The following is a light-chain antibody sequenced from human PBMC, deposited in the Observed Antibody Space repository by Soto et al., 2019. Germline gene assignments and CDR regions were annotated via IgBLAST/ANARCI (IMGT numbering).Light chain of an antibody. CDR1: SSDVGNYNL. CDR3: CSFALRSTLI. Sequence: QAVVTQPASVSGSPGQSITISCTGTSSDVGNYNLVSWYQQYPGKAPKLMIYEGGKRPSGVSNRFSGSKSGNTASLTISGLQADDEADYYCCSFALRSTLIFGGGTKLTVL. CDR2: EGG. V-gene: IGLV2-23*01. J-gene: IGLJ2*01.